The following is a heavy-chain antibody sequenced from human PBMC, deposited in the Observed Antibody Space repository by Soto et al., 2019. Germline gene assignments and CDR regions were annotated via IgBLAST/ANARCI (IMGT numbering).Heavy chain of an antibody. CDR2: IKQDGSEK. CDR3: AKVPVAGGYNWFDP. D-gene: IGHD6-19*01. V-gene: IGHV3-7*05. Sequence: GGSLRLSCAASGFTFRSYWMGWVRQVPGKGLEWVANIKQDGSEKNYVDSVKGRFTISRDNYKNTLYLQMNSLRADDTAVYYCAKVPVAGGYNWFDPWGQGTLVTAPQ. J-gene: IGHJ5*02. CDR1: GFTFRSYW.